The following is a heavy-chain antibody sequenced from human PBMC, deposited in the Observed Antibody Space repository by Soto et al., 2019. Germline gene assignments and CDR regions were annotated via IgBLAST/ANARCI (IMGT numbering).Heavy chain of an antibody. CDR1: EYTFPVNY. D-gene: IGHD2-2*01. CDR2: INPITGGT. Sequence: XSVKGSCKASEYTFPVNYMHWVRQAPVQGLEWMALINPITGGTNYAQKFQGRVTLTWDTSISTAYMEPSGLRSDDTAIYYCARGYCSSSGCSHYFDYWGQGTLVTVSS. J-gene: IGHJ4*02. V-gene: IGHV1-2*02. CDR3: ARGYCSSSGCSHYFDY.